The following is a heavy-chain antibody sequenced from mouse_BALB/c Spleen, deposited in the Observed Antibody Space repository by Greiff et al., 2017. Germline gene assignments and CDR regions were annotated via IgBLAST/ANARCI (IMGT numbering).Heavy chain of an antibody. CDR3: ARHGNSFYAMDY. CDR1: GFTFSSYA. J-gene: IGHJ4*01. D-gene: IGHD2-1*01. Sequence: EVHLVESGGGLVKPGGSLKLSCAASGFTFSSYAMSWVRQTPEKRLEWVASISSGGSTYYPDSVKGRFTISRDNARNILYLQMSSLRSEDTAMYYCARHGNSFYAMDYWGQGTSVTVSS. CDR2: ISSGGST. V-gene: IGHV5-6-5*01.